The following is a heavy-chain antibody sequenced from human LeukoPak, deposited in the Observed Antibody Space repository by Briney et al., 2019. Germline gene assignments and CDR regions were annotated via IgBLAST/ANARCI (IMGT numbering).Heavy chain of an antibody. CDR1: GFTFSSYA. CDR2: ISSSSSTI. Sequence: GGSLRLSCAASGFTFSSYAMSWVRQAPGKGLEWVSYISSSSSTIYYADSVKGRFTISRDNAKNSLYLQMNSLRAEDTAVYYCARDAASAGTPHYYYYYGMDVWGQGTTVTVSS. D-gene: IGHD6-13*01. CDR3: ARDAASAGTPHYYYYYGMDV. V-gene: IGHV3-48*04. J-gene: IGHJ6*02.